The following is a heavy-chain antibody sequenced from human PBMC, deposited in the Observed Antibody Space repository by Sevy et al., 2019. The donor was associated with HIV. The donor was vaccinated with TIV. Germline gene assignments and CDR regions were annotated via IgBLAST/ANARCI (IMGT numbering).Heavy chain of an antibody. CDR1: GFPVSSNY. CDR2: MYSDGST. Sequence: GGSLRLSCAASGFPVSSNYMSWVRQAPGKGLEWVSVMYSDGSTYQADSVKGRFTISRDNCKNTLYLQMNSLRVEDTAVYYCARGKSGYGYGLDYWGQGTLVTVSS. V-gene: IGHV3-66*01. CDR3: ARGKSGYGYGLDY. D-gene: IGHD5-18*01. J-gene: IGHJ4*02.